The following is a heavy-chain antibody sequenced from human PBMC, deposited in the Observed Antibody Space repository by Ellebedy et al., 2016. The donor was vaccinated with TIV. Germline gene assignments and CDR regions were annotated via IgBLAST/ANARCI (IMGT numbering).Heavy chain of an antibody. D-gene: IGHD3-10*01. Sequence: MPSETLSLTCTVSGGPITSYYWTWIRQSPGKGLEWIGYIYYSGSTNYNPSLKSRVTISVDTSKNQFSLKLSSVTAADTAVYYCARRRRFGDGHYMDVWGKGITVTVSS. J-gene: IGHJ6*03. CDR3: ARRRRFGDGHYMDV. CDR1: GGPITSYY. CDR2: IYYSGST. V-gene: IGHV4-59*08.